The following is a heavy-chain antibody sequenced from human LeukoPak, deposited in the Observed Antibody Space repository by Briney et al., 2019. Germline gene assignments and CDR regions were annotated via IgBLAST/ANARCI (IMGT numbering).Heavy chain of an antibody. CDR2: INPNSGGT. Sequence: GASVKVSCKASGYTLTGYYMHWVRQAPGQGLEWMGWINPNSGGTNYAQKFQGRVTMTRDTSISTAYMELSRLRSDDTAVYYCARDTPLGYCSGGSCYWFDPWGQGTLVTVSS. D-gene: IGHD2-15*01. V-gene: IGHV1-2*02. J-gene: IGHJ5*02. CDR3: ARDTPLGYCSGGSCYWFDP. CDR1: GYTLTGYY.